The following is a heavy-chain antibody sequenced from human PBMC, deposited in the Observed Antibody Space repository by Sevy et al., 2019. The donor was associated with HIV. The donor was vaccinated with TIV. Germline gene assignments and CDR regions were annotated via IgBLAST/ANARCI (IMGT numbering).Heavy chain of an antibody. Sequence: ASVKVSCKASGGTFSSYAISWVRQAPGQGLEWMGGIIPIFGTANYAQKFQGRVTITADESTSTAYMELSSLRSEDTAVYYCAREPYGGNSRFDYWGQGTLVTVSS. CDR2: IIPIFGTA. J-gene: IGHJ4*02. CDR3: AREPYGGNSRFDY. V-gene: IGHV1-69*13. D-gene: IGHD4-17*01. CDR1: GGTFSSYA.